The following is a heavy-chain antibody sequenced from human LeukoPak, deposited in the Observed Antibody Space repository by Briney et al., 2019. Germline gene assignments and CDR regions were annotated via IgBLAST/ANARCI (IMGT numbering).Heavy chain of an antibody. J-gene: IGHJ3*02. CDR3: ARGLRNRSSGTRFDVFDI. D-gene: IGHD6-6*01. CDR2: IYYSGST. CDR1: GGSLSGYY. V-gene: IGHV4-59*01. Sequence: SETLSLTCAVYGGSLSGYYWSWIRQPPGKGLEWIGYIYYSGSTNYRPSLKSRVTISVDTSKNQASLRLRSVTAADTAVYYCARGLRNRSSGTRFDVFDIWGQGTMVTVSS.